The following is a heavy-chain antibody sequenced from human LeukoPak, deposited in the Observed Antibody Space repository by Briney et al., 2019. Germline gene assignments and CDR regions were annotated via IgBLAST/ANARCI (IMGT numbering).Heavy chain of an antibody. CDR2: ITPFNGNT. J-gene: IGHJ3*02. V-gene: IGHV1-45*02. Sequence: GASVKVSCKASGYTFTYRYLHWVRQAPGQALQWMGWITPFNGNTNYAQKFQDRVTITRDRSMSTAYMELSSLRSEDTAMYYCARSLTWGVAVAGNDAFDIWGQGTMVTVSS. CDR1: GYTFTYRY. CDR3: ARSLTWGVAVAGNDAFDI. D-gene: IGHD6-19*01.